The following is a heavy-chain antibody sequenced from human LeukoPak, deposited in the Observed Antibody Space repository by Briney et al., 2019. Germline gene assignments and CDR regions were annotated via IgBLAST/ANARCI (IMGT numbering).Heavy chain of an antibody. CDR1: GFSFSDYD. Sequence: GGSLRLSCAASGFSFSDYDIHWVRLAPGKGLEWVTFIRYDGSNTYAESVKGRFTISRDNSKNTLYRQMNSLRAEDTAVYYCVEGGAARFDYWGQGTLVAVSS. J-gene: IGHJ4*02. CDR3: VEGGAARFDY. V-gene: IGHV3-30*02. CDR2: IRYDGSNT. D-gene: IGHD5-18*01.